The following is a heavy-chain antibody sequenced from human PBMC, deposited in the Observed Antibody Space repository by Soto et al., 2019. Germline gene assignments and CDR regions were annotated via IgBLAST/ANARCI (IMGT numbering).Heavy chain of an antibody. CDR3: AIARLGELLYGDYMDV. CDR1: GYTFTSYG. J-gene: IGHJ6*03. D-gene: IGHD3-10*01. V-gene: IGHV1-18*01. CDR2: ISAYNGNT. Sequence: ASVKVSCKASGYTFTSYGISWVRQAPGQGLEWMGWISAYNGNTNYAQKLQGRVTMTTDTSTSTAYMELRSLRSDDTAVYYCAIARLGELLYGDYMDVWAKGNTVPVSS.